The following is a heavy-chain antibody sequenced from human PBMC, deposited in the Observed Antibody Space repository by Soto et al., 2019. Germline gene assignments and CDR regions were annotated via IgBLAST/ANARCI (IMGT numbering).Heavy chain of an antibody. V-gene: IGHV3-30-3*01. CDR1: GFTFSSYA. Sequence: QVQLVESGGGVVQPGRSLRLSCAASGFTFSSYAMHWVRQAPGKGLEWVAVISYDGSNKYYADSVKGRFTISRDNSKNKLYLQRSSLRAEETAVYYCARAGCDGGSCYTMVGLRYGMDVWGQGTTVTVSS. CDR3: ARAGCDGGSCYTMVGLRYGMDV. D-gene: IGHD2-15*01. J-gene: IGHJ6*02. CDR2: ISYDGSNK.